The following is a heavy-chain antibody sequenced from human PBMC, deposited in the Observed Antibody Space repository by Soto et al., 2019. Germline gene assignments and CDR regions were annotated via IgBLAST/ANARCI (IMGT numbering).Heavy chain of an antibody. CDR2: IKAAGGDT. D-gene: IGHD5-12*01. CDR3: KRDVVASSPPGADY. J-gene: IGHJ4*02. V-gene: IGHV3-23*01. Sequence: EVQLLGSGGGLVRPGGSLRLSCAGSGFTFSSYPMSWVRQAPGKGPEWVAAIKAAGGDTYYADSVKGRFTISRDNFNDILLLQINSRTVEDTAMYYCKRDVVASSPPGADYWGQGTLVTVSS. CDR1: GFTFSSYP.